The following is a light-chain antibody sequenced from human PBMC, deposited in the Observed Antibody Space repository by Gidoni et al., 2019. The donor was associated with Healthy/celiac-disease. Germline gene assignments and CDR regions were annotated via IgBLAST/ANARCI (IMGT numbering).Light chain of an antibody. Sequence: QSALTQPASVSGSPGQSITISCTGTSSDVGGYNYVSWYQPHPGKAPKLMIYDVSNRPSGVSNRFSGSKSGNTAALTISGLQAEDEADYYCSSYTSSSTPNYVFVTGTKGTVL. J-gene: IGLJ1*01. CDR1: SSDVGGYNY. CDR2: DVS. CDR3: SSYTSSSTPNYV. V-gene: IGLV2-14*01.